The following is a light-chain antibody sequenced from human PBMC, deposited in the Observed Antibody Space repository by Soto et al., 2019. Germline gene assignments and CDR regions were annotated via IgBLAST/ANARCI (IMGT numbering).Light chain of an antibody. CDR1: QSIGIW. CDR2: KAS. CDR3: EAYNDCSWT. Sequence: IQMTQSPSTLSASVGDRVAITCRASQSIGIWLAWYQQKPGKAPRFLIYKASSLESGVPSSISVSGYGTESTPTITSLQPVYFAADYCEAYNDCSWTFGQGTKVVIK. V-gene: IGKV1-5*03. J-gene: IGKJ1*01.